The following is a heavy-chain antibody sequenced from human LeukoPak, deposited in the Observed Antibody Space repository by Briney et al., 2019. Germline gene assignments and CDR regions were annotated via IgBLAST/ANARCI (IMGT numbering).Heavy chain of an antibody. CDR1: GGSISRYY. CDR2: IHYSGST. D-gene: IGHD3-22*01. V-gene: IGHV4-59*01. CDR3: ARWGYFDSGGYFVVDY. J-gene: IGHJ4*02. Sequence: PSETLSLTCTVSGGSISRYYWNWIRQPPGERLEWIGWIHYSGSTAYNPSLESLVTMSVDTSKNHISLKMTSVTAADTATYYCARWGYFDSGGYFVVDYWGQGALVTVSS.